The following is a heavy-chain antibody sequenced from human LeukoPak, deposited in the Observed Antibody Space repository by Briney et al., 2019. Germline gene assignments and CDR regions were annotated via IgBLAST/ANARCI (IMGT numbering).Heavy chain of an antibody. CDR3: ARWYYYDSSGLI. Sequence: SETLSLTCAVYGGSFSGYYWSWIRQPPGKGLEWIGEINHSGSTNYNPSLKSRVTISVDTSKNQFSLKLSSVTAADTAVYYCARWYYYDSSGLIWGQGTLVTASS. CDR2: INHSGST. D-gene: IGHD3-22*01. CDR1: GGSFSGYY. V-gene: IGHV4-34*01. J-gene: IGHJ4*02.